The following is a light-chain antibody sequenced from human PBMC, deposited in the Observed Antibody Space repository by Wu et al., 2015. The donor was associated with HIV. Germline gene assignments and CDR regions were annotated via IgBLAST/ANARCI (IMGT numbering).Light chain of an antibody. Sequence: IQMTQSPSSLSASVGDRVTITCRASQSIGNYLNWYQQKPGTAPKLLIFAASSLQSGVPSRFSGSGSGTDFTLTISSLQPEDFATYYCQQSYIPPLTFGGGTKVEIK. V-gene: IGKV1-39*01. CDR1: QSIGNY. CDR2: AAS. J-gene: IGKJ4*01. CDR3: QQSYIPPLT.